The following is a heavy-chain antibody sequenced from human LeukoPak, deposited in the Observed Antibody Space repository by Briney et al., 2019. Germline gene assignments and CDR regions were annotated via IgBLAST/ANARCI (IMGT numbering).Heavy chain of an antibody. J-gene: IGHJ4*02. CDR3: AKISDSRSSSDY. Sequence: GGSLRLSCAASGSTFSSYGMNWVRQAPGKGLEWVSGIGNSGRTYYADSVKGRFAISRDNSKNTLYLQMNSLRAEDTAVYYCAKISDSRSSSDYWGQGTLVTVSS. D-gene: IGHD6-6*01. CDR2: IGNSGRT. V-gene: IGHV3-23*01. CDR1: GSTFSSYG.